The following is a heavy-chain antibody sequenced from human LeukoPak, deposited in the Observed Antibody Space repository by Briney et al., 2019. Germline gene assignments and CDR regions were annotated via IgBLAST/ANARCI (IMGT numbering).Heavy chain of an antibody. CDR1: GFSFSSFA. CDR3: AKASWVSSTDAVR. V-gene: IGHV3-23*01. CDR2: IRGNGET. Sequence: GGSLRLSCAASGFSFSSFAMSGLRQGPARGLVGVSRIRGNGETFYAAPVKGRFTLSSESSRNTVYFQMNNLRVEDTAIYYCAKASWVSSTDAVRWGQGTLVTVSS. J-gene: IGHJ4*02. D-gene: IGHD3-16*01.